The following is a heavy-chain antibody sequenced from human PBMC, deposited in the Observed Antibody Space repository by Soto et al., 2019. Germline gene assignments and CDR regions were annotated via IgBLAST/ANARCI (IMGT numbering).Heavy chain of an antibody. CDR2: ISGSSDST. J-gene: IGHJ5*02. D-gene: IGHD3-10*01. V-gene: IGHV3-23*01. CDR1: GFMFSSYA. CDR3: ATTFFSGSGSYRGWFDP. Sequence: LRLSCTASGFMFSSYAMSWVRQAPGKGLEWVSIISGSSDSTYYADSVKGRFTISRDNSKDTLYLHMNSLRAEDTALYYCATTFFSGSGSYRGWFDPWGQGTLVTVSS.